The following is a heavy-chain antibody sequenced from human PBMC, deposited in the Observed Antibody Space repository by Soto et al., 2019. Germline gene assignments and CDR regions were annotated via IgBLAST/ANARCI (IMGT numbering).Heavy chain of an antibody. Sequence: EVQLVESGGGLVQPGRSLRLSCAASGFTFGHYAIHWVRLAPGKGLEWDSGISWNSDTIDYADSVKGRFTISRDNAKNSVYLQMNSLRPEDTALYYCAKALPPGSYYKPLHSWGQGTLVTVSS. J-gene: IGHJ4*02. CDR3: AKALPPGSYYKPLHS. CDR2: ISWNSDTI. CDR1: GFTFGHYA. V-gene: IGHV3-9*01. D-gene: IGHD3-10*01.